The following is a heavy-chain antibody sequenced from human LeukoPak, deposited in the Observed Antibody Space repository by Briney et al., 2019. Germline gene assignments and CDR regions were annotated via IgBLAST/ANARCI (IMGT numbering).Heavy chain of an antibody. CDR1: GGSISSSSYY. V-gene: IGHV4-39*07. CDR3: ARTPANSYGSFDY. CDR2: IYYSGST. J-gene: IGHJ4*02. D-gene: IGHD5-18*01. Sequence: SETLSLTCTVSGGSISSSSYYWGWIRQPPGKGLEWIGSIYYSGSTYYNPSLKSRVTISVDTSKNQFSLKLSSVTAADTAVYYCARTPANSYGSFDYWGQGTLVTVSS.